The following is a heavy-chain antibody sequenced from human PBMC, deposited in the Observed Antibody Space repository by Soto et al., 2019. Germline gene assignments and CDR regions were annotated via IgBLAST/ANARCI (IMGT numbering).Heavy chain of an antibody. CDR3: ARDPSEGRVGNWFES. D-gene: IGHD2-2*01. J-gene: IGHJ5*01. CDR1: GFTFSRYG. Sequence: KPGGSLRLSCAASGFTFSRYGMNWLRQAPGKGLEWVASISSSTSYVYYADSVKGRFSTSRDNAKNILYLEMYALRTEDTAVYYCARDPSEGRVGNWFESWGQGTRVTVSS. V-gene: IGHV3-21*06. CDR2: ISSSTSYV.